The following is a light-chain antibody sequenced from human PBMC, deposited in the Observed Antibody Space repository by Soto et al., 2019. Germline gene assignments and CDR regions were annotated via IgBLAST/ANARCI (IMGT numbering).Light chain of an antibody. CDR2: DAS. CDR1: QTISTW. CDR3: QQYTNTNNPWM. Sequence: DIQLTQYTPTLSASVGDRVTITCRASQTISTWMAWYQQKPGKAPKLLVYDASTLQSGVASRFSGSGSGTEFTLIISGLQPDDSATYYCQQYTNTNNPWMFGQGSIVDIK. J-gene: IGKJ2*01. V-gene: IGKV1-5*01.